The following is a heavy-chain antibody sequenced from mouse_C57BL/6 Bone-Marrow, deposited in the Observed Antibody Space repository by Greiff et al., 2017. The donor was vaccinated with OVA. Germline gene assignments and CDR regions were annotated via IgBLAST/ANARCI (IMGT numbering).Heavy chain of an antibody. J-gene: IGHJ2*01. CDR3: ARWGLGDY. Sequence: QVQLQQSGPELVKPGASVKISCKASGYAFSSSWMNWVKQRPGKGLEWIGRIYPGDGDTNYNGKFKGKATLTADKSSSTAYMQLRSLTSEDSAVYFCARWGLGDYWGQGTTLTVSS. V-gene: IGHV1-82*01. D-gene: IGHD2-4*01. CDR2: IYPGDGDT. CDR1: GYAFSSSW.